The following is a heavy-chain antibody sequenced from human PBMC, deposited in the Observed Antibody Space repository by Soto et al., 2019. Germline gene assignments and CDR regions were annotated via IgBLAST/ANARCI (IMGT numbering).Heavy chain of an antibody. CDR1: GFSFSSYW. CDR3: AKVGLFDGNKPITFEF. D-gene: IGHD3-10*01. V-gene: IGHV3-7*03. J-gene: IGHJ4*02. CDR2: INQDATRQ. Sequence: GGSLRLSCTASGFSFSSYWMSWVRQAPGRGLEWVANINQDATRQSYVDSVEGQFSISRDNAKNSLYLQMNSLRVEDTAVYYCAKVGLFDGNKPITFEFWGQGTLVTVSS.